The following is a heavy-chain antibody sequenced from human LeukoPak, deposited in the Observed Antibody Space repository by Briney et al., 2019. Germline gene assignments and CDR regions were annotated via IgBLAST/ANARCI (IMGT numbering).Heavy chain of an antibody. V-gene: IGHV4-59*01. J-gene: IGHJ4*02. CDR2: IYYSGST. D-gene: IGHD1-14*01. Sequence: SETLSLTCTVSGGPISNYYWSWIRQPPGKGLEWIGYIYYSGSTNYNPSLKSRVTISVDTSKNQFSLRLSSVTAADTAVYYRARSPRGGTKTYFDYWGQGTLVTVSP. CDR3: ARSPRGGTKTYFDY. CDR1: GGPISNYY.